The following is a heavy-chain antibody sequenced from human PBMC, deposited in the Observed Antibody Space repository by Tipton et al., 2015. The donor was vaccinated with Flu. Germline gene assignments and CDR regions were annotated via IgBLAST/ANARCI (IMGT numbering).Heavy chain of an antibody. V-gene: IGHV3-23*01. CDR2: ISSGGDTV. D-gene: IGHD3-16*01. Sequence: GSLRLSCAASGFAFYSYAMSWVRQAPGKGLEWVSLISSGGDTVYYAAAVKGRFTISRDSSKNTLYLQMNSLRAEDTALYFCAKSPGYGDVFDSWGQGTLVTVSS. CDR3: AKSPGYGDVFDS. CDR1: GFAFYSYA. J-gene: IGHJ4*02.